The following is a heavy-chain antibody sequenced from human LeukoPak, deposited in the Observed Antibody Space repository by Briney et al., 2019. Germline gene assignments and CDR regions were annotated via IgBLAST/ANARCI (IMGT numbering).Heavy chain of an antibody. CDR1: GFTFSSYA. D-gene: IGHD4-11*01. V-gene: IGHV3-23*01. CDR3: AKVGSYSDYFNPTD. Sequence: GGSLRLSCAASGFTFSSYAMSWVRQAPGKGLEWVSAISGSGGSTYFADSVKGRFTISRDNSKNTLYLQMNSLRAEDTAVYYCAKVGSYSDYFNPTDWGQGTLVTVSS. CDR2: ISGSGGST. J-gene: IGHJ4*02.